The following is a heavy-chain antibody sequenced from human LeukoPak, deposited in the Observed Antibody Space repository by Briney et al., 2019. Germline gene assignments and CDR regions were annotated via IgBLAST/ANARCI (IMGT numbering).Heavy chain of an antibody. V-gene: IGHV3-33*06. D-gene: IGHD2-2*01. CDR3: AKDRVRYCSSTSCSGFDP. J-gene: IGHJ5*02. Sequence: PGRSPRLSCAASGFTFSSYGMHWVRQAPGKGLEWVAVIWYDGSNKYYADSVKGRFTISRDNSKNTLYLQMNSLRAEDTAVYYCAKDRVRYCSSTSCSGFDPWGQGTLVTVSS. CDR1: GFTFSSYG. CDR2: IWYDGSNK.